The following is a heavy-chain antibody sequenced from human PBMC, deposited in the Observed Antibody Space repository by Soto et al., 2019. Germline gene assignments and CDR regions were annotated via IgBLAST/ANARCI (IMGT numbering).Heavy chain of an antibody. CDR1: GFTFSIYA. D-gene: IGHD4-17*01. CDR2: ISHDGSNK. Sequence: QVQLVESGGGVVQPGRSLRLSCAASGFTFSIYAMHWVRQAPGKGLEWVAGISHDGSNKYYTDSVKGRFTISRDNSNNTLYPQMNNLRAENTDVYYCATDRRRTLTTLEYWGQGTLVTVSS. J-gene: IGHJ4*02. V-gene: IGHV3-30-3*01. CDR3: ATDRRRTLTTLEY.